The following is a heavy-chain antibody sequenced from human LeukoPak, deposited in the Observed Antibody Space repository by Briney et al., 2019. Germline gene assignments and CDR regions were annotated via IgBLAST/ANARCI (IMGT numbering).Heavy chain of an antibody. Sequence: PSETLSLTCTVSGGSVGSGDTWWGWIRQPPGKGLEWIGTIYSTGNNKFFNPSPKSRVTISADTSTNQFSLKLSSVTAADTAVYYCARRSYGLPFHPWGQGILVTVSS. D-gene: IGHD3-16*01. J-gene: IGHJ5*02. CDR1: GGSVGSGDTW. V-gene: IGHV4-39*01. CDR3: ARRSYGLPFHP. CDR2: IYSTGNN.